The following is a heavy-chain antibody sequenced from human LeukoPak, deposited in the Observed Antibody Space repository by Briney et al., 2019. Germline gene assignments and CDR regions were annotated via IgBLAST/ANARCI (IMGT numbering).Heavy chain of an antibody. CDR3: ARSYRYYGGNLAY. D-gene: IGHD4-23*01. CDR1: GGSISSGSYY. Sequence: PSQTLSLTCTVSGGSISSGSYYWSWIRQRAGKGLEWIGRIYTSGSTNYNPSLKSRVTISVDTSKNQFSLKLSSVTAADTAVYYCARSYRYYGGNLAYWGQGTLVTVSS. J-gene: IGHJ4*02. V-gene: IGHV4-61*02. CDR2: IYTSGST.